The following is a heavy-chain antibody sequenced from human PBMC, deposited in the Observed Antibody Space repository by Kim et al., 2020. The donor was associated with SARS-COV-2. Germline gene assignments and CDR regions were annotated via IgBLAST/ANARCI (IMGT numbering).Heavy chain of an antibody. D-gene: IGHD3-16*01. CDR3: AKEGGH. Sequence: ASVKVSCKASGFTFTFYSMHWVRQAPGQGLEWMGMINRSDGGTNYAQKFQGRVTMTGDTSTNTVYMELSSLRSDDTAAYYCAKEGGHWGQGTLVTVSS. J-gene: IGHJ4*02. V-gene: IGHV1-46*01. CDR1: GFTFTFYS. CDR2: INRSDGGT.